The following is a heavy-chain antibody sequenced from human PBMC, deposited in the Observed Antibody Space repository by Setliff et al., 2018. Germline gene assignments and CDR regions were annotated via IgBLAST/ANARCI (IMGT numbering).Heavy chain of an antibody. CDR2: IKEDGSEK. CDR1: GDSIDTDIW. CDR3: VRDRWKVIVNRGDDAFDL. D-gene: IGHD3-22*01. Sequence: PSETLSLTCTVSGDSIDTDIWWSWVRQAPGKGLEWVANIKEDGSEKYYVDSVKGRFTISRDNAKNSLDLQKNSLRGEDTAVYYCVRDRWKVIVNRGDDAFDLWGQGAMVTVSS. J-gene: IGHJ3*01. V-gene: IGHV3-7*01.